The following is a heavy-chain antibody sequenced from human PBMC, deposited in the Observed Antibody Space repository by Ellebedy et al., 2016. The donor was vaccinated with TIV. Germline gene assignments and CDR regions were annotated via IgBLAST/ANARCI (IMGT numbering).Heavy chain of an antibody. CDR2: ISNSGGST. J-gene: IGHJ4*02. V-gene: IGHV3-23*01. CDR1: GFTFSSFA. CDR3: VRDRATYYDGTGPIFNY. Sequence: GESLKISCSASGFTFSSFAMSWVRQAPGKGLEWVSSISNSGGSTYYADSVKGQFTISRDNAKNTLHLQMNDLRAEDTAVYYCVRDRATYYDGTGPIFNYWGQGTPVTVSS. D-gene: IGHD3-22*01.